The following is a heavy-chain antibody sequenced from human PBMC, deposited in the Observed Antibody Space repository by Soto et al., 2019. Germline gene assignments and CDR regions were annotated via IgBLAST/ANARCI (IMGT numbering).Heavy chain of an antibody. J-gene: IGHJ4*02. CDR3: ARALPLPPYGSGSYHFDY. V-gene: IGHV3-21*01. CDR2: ISSSSSYI. D-gene: IGHD3-10*01. Sequence: GGSLRLSCAASGFTFSSYSMNWVRQAPGKGLEWVSSISSSSSYINYADSVKGRFTISRDNAKNPLYLQMNSLRAEETAVYYCARALPLPPYGSGSYHFDYWGQGTLVTVSS. CDR1: GFTFSSYS.